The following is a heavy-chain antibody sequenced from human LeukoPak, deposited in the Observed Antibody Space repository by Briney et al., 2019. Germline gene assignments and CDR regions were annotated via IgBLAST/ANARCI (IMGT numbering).Heavy chain of an antibody. V-gene: IGHV3-33*01. CDR1: GFAFSSYG. J-gene: IGHJ4*02. CDR2: IWYDGSNK. CDR3: ARDSFRYDSSGYYYGSTPSFDY. D-gene: IGHD3-22*01. Sequence: PGGSLRLSCAASGFAFSSYGMHWVRQAPDKGLEWVAVIWYDGSNKYYADSVKGRFTISRDNSKNTLYLQMNSLRAEDTAVYYCARDSFRYDSSGYYYGSTPSFDYWGQGTLVTVSS.